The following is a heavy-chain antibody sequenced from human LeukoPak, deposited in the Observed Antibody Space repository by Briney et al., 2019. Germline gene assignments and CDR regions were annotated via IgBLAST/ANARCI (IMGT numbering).Heavy chain of an antibody. J-gene: IGHJ6*03. CDR3: ARLRGIAVAGTWLDYYYYYMDV. D-gene: IGHD6-19*01. CDR1: GGSISSSSYY. Sequence: PSETLSLTCTVSGGSISSSSYYWAWIRQPPGKGREWIGSIYYSGSTYYNPSLKSRVTISVDTSKNQFSLKLSSVTAADTAVYYCARLRGIAVAGTWLDYYYYYMDVWGKGTTVTVSS. CDR2: IYYSGST. V-gene: IGHV4-39*01.